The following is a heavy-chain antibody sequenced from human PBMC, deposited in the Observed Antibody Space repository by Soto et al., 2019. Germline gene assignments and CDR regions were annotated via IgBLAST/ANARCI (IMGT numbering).Heavy chain of an antibody. V-gene: IGHV1-2*02. CDR3: ASGGGVGVAGSAAFDM. J-gene: IGHJ3*02. D-gene: IGHD3-3*01. CDR1: GYPVTAYY. CDR2: INPATGAA. Sequence: QLHLVQSGAVVKKPGASVTVSCSASGYPVTAYYMHWVRQAPGRGLEWMGGINPATGAAKYTQTYQGRVTMTRDPSTSTVFMELSGLTSEDTPVFYCASGGGVGVAGSAAFDMWGQGTLVTVSS.